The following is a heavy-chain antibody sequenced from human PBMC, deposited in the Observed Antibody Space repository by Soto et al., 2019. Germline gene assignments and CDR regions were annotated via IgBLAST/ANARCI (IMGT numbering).Heavy chain of an antibody. CDR3: ASRGYCSGGSCYGEYFQH. D-gene: IGHD2-15*01. Sequence: SETLSLTCTVSGGSISSYYWSWIRQPPGKGLEWIGYIYYSGSTNYNPPLKSRVTISVDTSKNQFSLKLSSVTAADTAVYYCASRGYCSGGSCYGEYFQHWGQGTLVTVS. V-gene: IGHV4-59*01. CDR1: GGSISSYY. J-gene: IGHJ1*01. CDR2: IYYSGST.